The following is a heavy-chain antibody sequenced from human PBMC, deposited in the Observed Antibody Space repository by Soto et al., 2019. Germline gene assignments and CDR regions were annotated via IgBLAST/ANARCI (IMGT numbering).Heavy chain of an antibody. CDR3: AKSGVGYGEFDY. Sequence: GGSLRLSCAASGFTFSSYAMSWVRQAPGKGLEWVSAISGSGGSTYYADSVEGRFTISRDNSKNTLYLQMNSLRAEDTAVYYCAKSGVGYGEFDYWGQGTLVTVSS. V-gene: IGHV3-23*01. D-gene: IGHD2-8*02. CDR1: GFTFSSYA. CDR2: ISGSGGST. J-gene: IGHJ4*02.